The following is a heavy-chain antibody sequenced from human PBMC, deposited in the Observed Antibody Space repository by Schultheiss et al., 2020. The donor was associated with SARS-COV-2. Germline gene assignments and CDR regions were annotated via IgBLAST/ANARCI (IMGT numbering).Heavy chain of an antibody. J-gene: IGHJ4*02. Sequence: SETLSLTCTVSGGSISSSSYYWGWIRQPAGKGLEWIGRIYTSGSTNYNPSLKSRVTMSVDTSKNQFSLKLSSVTAADTAVYYCARATYDSSGSFDYWGQGTLVTVSS. CDR3: ARATYDSSGSFDY. D-gene: IGHD3-22*01. V-gene: IGHV4-61*02. CDR1: GGSISSSSYY. CDR2: IYTSGST.